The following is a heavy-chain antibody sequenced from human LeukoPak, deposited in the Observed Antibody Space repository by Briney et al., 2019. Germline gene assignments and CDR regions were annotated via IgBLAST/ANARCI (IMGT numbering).Heavy chain of an antibody. V-gene: IGHV3-30*04. CDR2: ISYDGSNK. CDR3: ARDNYYDSSGYLTPDVS. J-gene: IGHJ5*02. CDR1: GFTFSSYA. D-gene: IGHD3-22*01. Sequence: GRSLRLSCAASGFTFSSYAMHWVRQAPGKGLEWVAVISYDGSNKYYADSVKGRFTISRDNSKNTLYLQMNSLRAEDTAVYYCARDNYYDSSGYLTPDVSWGQGTLVTVSS.